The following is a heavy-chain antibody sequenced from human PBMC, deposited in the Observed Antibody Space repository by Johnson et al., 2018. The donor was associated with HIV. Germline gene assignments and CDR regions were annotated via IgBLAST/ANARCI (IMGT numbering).Heavy chain of an antibody. CDR2: ISWNSGSI. CDR1: GFTFDDYA. D-gene: IGHD5-24*01. Sequence: VQLVESGGGVVRPGGSLRLSCAASGFTFDDYAMHWVRQAPGKGLEWVSGISWNSGSIGYADSVKGRFTISRDNAKNSLYLQMNSLRAEDTALYYCAKEDGNLNAFDIWGQGTMVTVSS. CDR3: AKEDGNLNAFDI. J-gene: IGHJ3*02. V-gene: IGHV3-9*01.